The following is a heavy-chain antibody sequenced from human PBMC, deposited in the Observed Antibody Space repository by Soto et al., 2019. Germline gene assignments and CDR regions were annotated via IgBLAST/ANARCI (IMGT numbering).Heavy chain of an antibody. D-gene: IGHD6-19*01. CDR1: GFTFSNYV. Sequence: QVQLVESGGGVVQPGRSLRLSCAASGFTFSNYVMHWVRQAPGKGLEWVALIWYDGSNKYYADSVKGRFTISRDNSKNTLYLQMNSLRAEDTAVYYSARSGYSSGWDLVYYHYYMDVWGKGTTVTVSS. J-gene: IGHJ6*03. V-gene: IGHV3-33*01. CDR2: IWYDGSNK. CDR3: ARSGYSSGWDLVYYHYYMDV.